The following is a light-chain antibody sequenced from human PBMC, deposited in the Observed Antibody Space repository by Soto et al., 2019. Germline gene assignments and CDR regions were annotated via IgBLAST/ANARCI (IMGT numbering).Light chain of an antibody. CDR1: QDIRNY. CDR3: QHYRNYPIT. Sequence: DIQMTQSPTSLSTSVGDRVTITCRASQDIRNYLAWFQQKPGKAPKSLISAASRLQSGVPSRFSGSGSGTDFTLTITNLQPEDVATYYCQHYRNYPITFGQGTRLEIK. V-gene: IGKV1-16*01. CDR2: AAS. J-gene: IGKJ5*01.